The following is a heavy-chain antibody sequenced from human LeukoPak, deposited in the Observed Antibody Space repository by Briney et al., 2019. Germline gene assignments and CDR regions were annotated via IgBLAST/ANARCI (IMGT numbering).Heavy chain of an antibody. CDR3: AKDWSGYYGSLVGY. D-gene: IGHD3-10*01. CDR1: GFPFGDYY. J-gene: IGHJ4*02. Sequence: GGSLRLSCTTSGFPFGDYYMAWIRQAPGKGLLECVSYITHRSSIIYSADSVKGRFTISRDNSKNTLYLQMNSLRAEDTAVYYCAKDWSGYYGSLVGYWGQGTLVTVSS. V-gene: IGHV3-11*01. CDR2: ITHRSSII.